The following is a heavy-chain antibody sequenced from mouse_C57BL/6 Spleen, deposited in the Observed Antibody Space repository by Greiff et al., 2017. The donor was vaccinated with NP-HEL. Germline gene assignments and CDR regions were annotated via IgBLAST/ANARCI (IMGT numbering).Heavy chain of an antibody. CDR1: GYTFTNYW. Sequence: VKLMESGEEVVRPGTSVKMSCKASGYTFTNYWIGWAKQRPGHGLEWIGDIDAGGGYTNYNEKFKGKATLTADKSSSTAYMQFSSLTSEDSAIYYCASGGVYYTGMAYWGQGTSVTVSA. CDR2: IDAGGGYT. J-gene: IGHJ4*01. CDR3: ASGGVYYTGMAY. V-gene: IGHV1-63*01. D-gene: IGHD2-1*01.